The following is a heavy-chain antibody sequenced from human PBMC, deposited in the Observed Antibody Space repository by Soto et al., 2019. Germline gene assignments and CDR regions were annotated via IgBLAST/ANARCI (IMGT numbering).Heavy chain of an antibody. V-gene: IGHV3-74*01. Sequence: PGGSLRLSCAASGISFSSYWMHWVRQAPGKGLVWVSRITSDATNTDYADSVKGRFTISRDNAKNTLYLQMNSLRVDDTAVYYCVRDQRTYEYGMDVWGQGTTVTVSS. CDR1: GISFSSYW. D-gene: IGHD3-3*01. CDR3: VRDQRTYEYGMDV. CDR2: ITSDATNT. J-gene: IGHJ6*02.